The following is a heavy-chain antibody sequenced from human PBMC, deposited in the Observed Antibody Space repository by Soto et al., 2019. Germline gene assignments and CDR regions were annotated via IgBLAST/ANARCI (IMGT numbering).Heavy chain of an antibody. CDR2: IHNSEST. Sequence: QLQLQESGSGLVKPSQTLSLTCAVSGGSISSGGYSWSWIRQPPGKGLEWIGYIHNSESTYYNPSLKSRVPISVDRSKNQSSLKLRSVTAADTAVYYCASSHAGAHITAAVHWGQGSLVTVSS. CDR3: ASSHAGAHITAAVH. J-gene: IGHJ4*02. V-gene: IGHV4-30-2*01. CDR1: GGSISSGGYS. D-gene: IGHD6-13*01.